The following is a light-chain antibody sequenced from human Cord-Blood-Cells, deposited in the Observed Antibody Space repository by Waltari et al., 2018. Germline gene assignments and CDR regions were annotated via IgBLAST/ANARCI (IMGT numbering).Light chain of an antibody. V-gene: IGLV1-47*01. CDR2: RNN. J-gene: IGLJ2*01. Sequence: QSVLTQPPSASGTPGQRVTSSCSGSSPNIGSNYAYWYQQLPGTAPKLLIYRNNQRPSGVPDRFSGSKSGTSASLAISGLRSEDEADYYCAAWDDSLSGPVFGGGTKLTVL. CDR1: SPNIGSNY. CDR3: AAWDDSLSGPV.